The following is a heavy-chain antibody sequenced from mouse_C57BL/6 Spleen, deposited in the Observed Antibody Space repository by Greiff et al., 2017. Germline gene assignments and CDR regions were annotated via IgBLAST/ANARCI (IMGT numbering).Heavy chain of an antibody. CDR3: ATYYSNSWFAY. Sequence: VQLQQSGAELVRPGTSVKVSCKASGYAFTNYLIEWVKQRPGQGLEWIGVINPGSGGTNYNEKFKGKATLTADKSSSTAYMQLSSLTSEDSAVYFCATYYSNSWFAYWGQGTLVTVSA. V-gene: IGHV1-54*01. D-gene: IGHD2-5*01. J-gene: IGHJ3*01. CDR1: GYAFTNYL. CDR2: INPGSGGT.